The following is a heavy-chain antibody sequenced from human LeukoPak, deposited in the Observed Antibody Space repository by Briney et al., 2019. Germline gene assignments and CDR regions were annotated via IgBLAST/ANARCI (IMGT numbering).Heavy chain of an antibody. Sequence: ASVNVSYKASGYTFTAYYVHWVRQAPGQGVEGMGWINPNSGDTSSAQKFQGRVTMTRDTSISTLYMELSRLRSDDTAVYYCARDYIDPGNYTPLGYWGQGTLVTVSS. V-gene: IGHV1-2*02. D-gene: IGHD1-7*01. CDR1: GYTFTAYY. J-gene: IGHJ4*02. CDR2: INPNSGDT. CDR3: ARDYIDPGNYTPLGY.